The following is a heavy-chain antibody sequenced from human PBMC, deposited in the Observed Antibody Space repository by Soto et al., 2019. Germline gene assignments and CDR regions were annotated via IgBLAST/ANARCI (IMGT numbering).Heavy chain of an antibody. CDR2: LSPSGSST. Sequence: QPGGSLRFSCAASGFTFSSYAMSWVRQAPGKGLECVSVLSPSGSSTYYADSVKGRFTISRDNSKNTLYLQMNSLRAEDTAVYYCAKVNTAMVTDAFDIWGQGTMVTV. J-gene: IGHJ3*02. CDR3: AKVNTAMVTDAFDI. CDR1: GFTFSSYA. V-gene: IGHV3-23*01. D-gene: IGHD5-18*01.